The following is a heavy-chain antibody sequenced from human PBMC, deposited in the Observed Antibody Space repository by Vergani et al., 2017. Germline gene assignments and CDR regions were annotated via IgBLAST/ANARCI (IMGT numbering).Heavy chain of an antibody. D-gene: IGHD6-19*01. V-gene: IGHV3-23*01. CDR1: GFTFSSYA. CDR2: ISGSGGST. J-gene: IGHJ4*02. CDR3: ASGGWSSVSPNDY. Sequence: EVQLLESGGGLVQPGGSLRLSCAASGFTFSSYAMSWVRQAPGKGLEWVSAISGSGGSTYYADSVKGRFTSSRDNSKNTLYLQMNSLRAEDTAVYYCASGGWSSVSPNDYWGQGTLVTVSS.